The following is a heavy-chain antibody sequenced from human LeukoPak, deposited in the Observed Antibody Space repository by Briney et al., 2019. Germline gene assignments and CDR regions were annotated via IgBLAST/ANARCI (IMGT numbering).Heavy chain of an antibody. CDR3: AKGIDYESIAVANWFDP. CDR2: ISWNSGSI. Sequence: PGRSLRLSCAASGFTFDDYAMHWVRQAPGKGLEWVSGISWNSGSIGYADSVKGRFTISRDNAKNSLYLQMNSLRAEDTALYYCAKGIDYESIAVANWFDPWGQGTLVTVSS. J-gene: IGHJ5*02. D-gene: IGHD6-19*01. V-gene: IGHV3-9*01. CDR1: GFTFDDYA.